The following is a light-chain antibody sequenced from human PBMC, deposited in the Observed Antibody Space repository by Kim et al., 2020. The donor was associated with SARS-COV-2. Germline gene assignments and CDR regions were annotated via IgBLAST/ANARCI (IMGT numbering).Light chain of an antibody. Sequence: DIQMTQSPSTLSASVGDRVTITCRASQSFSTWLAWYQQKPGKAPKLLIYRASSLQSGVPSRFSGSGSGTKFTLTISSLQPDDFATYYCLQYNDYPLTFGGGTKVDIK. CDR2: RAS. CDR1: QSFSTW. CDR3: LQYNDYPLT. J-gene: IGKJ4*01. V-gene: IGKV1-5*03.